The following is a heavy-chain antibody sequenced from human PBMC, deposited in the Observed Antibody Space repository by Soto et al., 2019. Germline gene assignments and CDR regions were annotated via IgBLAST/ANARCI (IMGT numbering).Heavy chain of an antibody. Sequence: PLETMCDTSIVSGASISDISSCCGWINKPPGKGLEWVGTFYSGSTYNNPSLKSRVTISVDTSKNQFSLKLSSVAAEDTAIYYCATTRGIAVGDSFDNWGQGPFGSGSS. J-gene: IGHJ4*02. D-gene: IGHD6-19*01. CDR2: FYSGST. V-gene: IGHV4-39*01. CDR3: ATTRGIAVGDSFDN. CDR1: GASISDISSC.